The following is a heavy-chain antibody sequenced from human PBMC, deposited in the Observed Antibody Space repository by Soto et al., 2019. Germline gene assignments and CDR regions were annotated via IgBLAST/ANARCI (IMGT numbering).Heavy chain of an antibody. CDR1: GASLNSGSDY. CDR3: ARSTSGWYDY. CDR2: IYYTGNT. V-gene: IGHV4-39*01. J-gene: IGHJ4*02. D-gene: IGHD6-19*01. Sequence: PSETLSLTCTVSGASLNSGSDYWGWIRQPPGKALEWIGNIYYTGNTYYKSSLKSRVTISADTSKNQLSLKLSFVTAADTAVYYRARSTSGWYDYWGQGTLVTVSS.